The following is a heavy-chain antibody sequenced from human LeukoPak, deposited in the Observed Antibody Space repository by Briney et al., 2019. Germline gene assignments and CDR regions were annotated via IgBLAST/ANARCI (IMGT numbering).Heavy chain of an antibody. D-gene: IGHD3-9*01. Sequence: PSETLSLTCTVSGGSISSSSYYWGWIRQPPGKGLEWIGSIYYSGSTYYNPSLKSRVTISVDTSKNQFSLKLSSVTAADTAVYYCARRVGLSRYFDWRFDYWGQGTLVTVSS. CDR1: GGSISSSSYY. CDR3: ARRVGLSRYFDWRFDY. V-gene: IGHV4-39*07. J-gene: IGHJ4*02. CDR2: IYYSGST.